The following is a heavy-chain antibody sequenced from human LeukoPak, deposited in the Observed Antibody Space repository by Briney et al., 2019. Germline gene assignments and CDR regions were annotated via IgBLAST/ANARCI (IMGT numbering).Heavy chain of an antibody. V-gene: IGHV1-2*02. D-gene: IGHD3-10*01. CDR2: INPNSGGT. Sequence: ASMKVSCKASGYTFTGYYMHWVRQAPGQGLEWMGWINPNSGGTNYAQKFQGRVTMTRDTSISTAYMELSRLRSDDTAVYYCARLAYYYGSGRSRFDPWGQGTLVTVSS. J-gene: IGHJ5*02. CDR1: GYTFTGYY. CDR3: ARLAYYYGSGRSRFDP.